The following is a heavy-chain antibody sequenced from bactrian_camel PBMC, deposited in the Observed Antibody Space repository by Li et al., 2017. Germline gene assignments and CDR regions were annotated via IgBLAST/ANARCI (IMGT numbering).Heavy chain of an antibody. Sequence: VQLVESGGGSVEAGGSLRLSRARSGSTGCRYDMSWYRQAPGKEREFVSAIESDGRKRYADSVKGRATISQDNAKNTLYLQMNSLNSEDTAMYYCAAAAGLFGGTCLDVRSVDYWGQGTQVTVS. CDR2: IESDGRK. CDR1: GSTGCRYD. D-gene: IGHD7*01. V-gene: IGHV3S67*01. J-gene: IGHJ4*01. CDR3: AAAAGLFGGTCLDVRSVDY.